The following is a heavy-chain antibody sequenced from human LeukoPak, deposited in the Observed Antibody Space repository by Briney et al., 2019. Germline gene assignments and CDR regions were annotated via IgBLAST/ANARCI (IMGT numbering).Heavy chain of an antibody. J-gene: IGHJ4*02. D-gene: IGHD5-24*01. Sequence: PGGSLGLSCAASGFTFDDYGMSWVRQAPGKGLEWVSGINWNGGSTGYADSVKGRFTISRDNAKNSLYLQMNSLRAEDTALYYCASLGDGYNLSPDYWGQGTLVTVSS. CDR3: ASLGDGYNLSPDY. V-gene: IGHV3-20*04. CDR1: GFTFDDYG. CDR2: INWNGGST.